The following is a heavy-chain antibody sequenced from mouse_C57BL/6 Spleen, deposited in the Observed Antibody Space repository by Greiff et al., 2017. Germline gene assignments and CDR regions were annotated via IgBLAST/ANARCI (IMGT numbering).Heavy chain of an antibody. J-gene: IGHJ3*01. CDR3: ARDRGVVAKGFAY. Sequence: EVKLMESGGGLVKPGGSLKLSCAASGFTFSSYAMSWVRQTPEKRLEWVATISDGGSYTYYPDNVKGRFTISRDNAKNNLYLQMSHLKSEDTAMYYCARDRGVVAKGFAYWGQGTLVTVSA. D-gene: IGHD1-1*01. CDR1: GFTFSSYA. V-gene: IGHV5-4*01. CDR2: ISDGGSYT.